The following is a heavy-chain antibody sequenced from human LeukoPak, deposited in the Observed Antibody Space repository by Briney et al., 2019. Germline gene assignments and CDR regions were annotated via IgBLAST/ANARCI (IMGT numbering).Heavy chain of an antibody. CDR3: VRENDAFDI. V-gene: IGHV3-30*04. Sequence: GGSLRLSCAASGFTFRNYAMHLVRQAPSKGLEWVAGISQDGSNKYYADSMKGRFIIPRVNSKHTLYLQRNSLRAEDRAIYYCVRENDAFDIWGQGTMVIVSS. J-gene: IGHJ3*02. CDR2: ISQDGSNK. CDR1: GFTFRNYA.